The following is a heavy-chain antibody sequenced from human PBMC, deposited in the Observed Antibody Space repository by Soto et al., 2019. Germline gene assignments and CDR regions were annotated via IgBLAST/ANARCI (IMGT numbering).Heavy chain of an antibody. V-gene: IGHV3-33*01. J-gene: IGHJ4*02. CDR3: ARHKSGYNDY. CDR1: GFTFSSYG. D-gene: IGHD5-12*01. CDR2: IWYDGKTK. Sequence: QVQLVQSGGGVVQPGRSLRLSCAASGFTFSSYGMHWVRQAPVKGLEWLTIIWYDGKTKYYADSVKGRFTISRDNSKNTLYLQMDSLRDTDTAVYYCARHKSGYNDYWGQGTLVTVSS.